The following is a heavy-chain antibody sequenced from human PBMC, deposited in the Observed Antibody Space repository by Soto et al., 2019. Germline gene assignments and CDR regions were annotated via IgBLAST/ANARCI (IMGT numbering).Heavy chain of an antibody. CDR2: SNSDGSST. J-gene: IGHJ4*02. CDR1: GLTFRSYW. Sequence: EVQLFESGGGLVQPGGSLRLSCTASGLTFRSYWMHWVRQAPGKGLVWVSRSNSDGSSTDYADSVKGRFTISRDNAKSTLYLQMNSLRAEDTAVYYCVRAFDYWGQGTLVTVSS. CDR3: VRAFDY. V-gene: IGHV3-74*01.